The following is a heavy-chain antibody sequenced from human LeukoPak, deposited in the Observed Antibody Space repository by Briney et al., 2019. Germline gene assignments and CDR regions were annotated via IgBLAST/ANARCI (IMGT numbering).Heavy chain of an antibody. V-gene: IGHV4-39*01. CDR2: IYYGGST. D-gene: IGHD6-19*01. J-gene: IGHJ4*02. Sequence: PSETLSLTCTVSGGSISSNTYYWDWIRQPPGKGLECIGSIYYGGSTYYNPSLKSRVIISVDTSKNQFSLKLSSVTAADTAVYYCARINQWLVSVDYWGQGTLVTVSS. CDR1: GGSISSNTYY. CDR3: ARINQWLVSVDY.